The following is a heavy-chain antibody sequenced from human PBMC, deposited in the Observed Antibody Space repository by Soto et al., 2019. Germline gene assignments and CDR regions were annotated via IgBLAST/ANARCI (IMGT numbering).Heavy chain of an antibody. CDR2: ITASGSAT. CDR1: GFTCRKHA. V-gene: IGHV3-23*01. CDR3: AKDVAVRVIAS. Sequence: PGGSLRLSCAAAGFTCRKHAMTWVRQAPGQGLEYVSSITASGSATFYAASVRGRFAISRDNAKSTLYLQMNSLRAEDTALYYCAKDVAVRVIASRGKGTLVPVSP. D-gene: IGHD2-21*01. J-gene: IGHJ4*02.